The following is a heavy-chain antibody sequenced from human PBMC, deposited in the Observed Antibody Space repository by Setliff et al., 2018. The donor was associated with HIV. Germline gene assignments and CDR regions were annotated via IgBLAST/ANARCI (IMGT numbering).Heavy chain of an antibody. CDR1: GGSISSYY. V-gene: IGHV4-59*01. CDR2: IYHSGST. CDR3: ARDRTYGDSGAYYMDV. Sequence: SETLSLTCTVSGGSISSYYWTWIRQPPGKGLEWIGYIYHSGSTKYNPSLKSRVTIPLDWSQYQFSLKLSSVTAADTAVYYCARDRTYGDSGAYYMDVWGEGTTVTVS. D-gene: IGHD3-10*01. J-gene: IGHJ6*03.